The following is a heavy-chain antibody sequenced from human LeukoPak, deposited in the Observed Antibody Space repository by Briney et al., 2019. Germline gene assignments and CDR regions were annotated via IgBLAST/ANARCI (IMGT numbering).Heavy chain of an antibody. CDR2: ISGSGGST. CDR1: GFTFSSYA. Sequence: GGSLRLSCAASGFTFSSYAMSWVRQAPGKGLEWVSAISGSGGSTYYADSVKGRFTISRDNSKNTLYPQMNSLRAEDTAVYYCAKGGDCSSTSCYYAGGFDYWGQGTLVTVSS. CDR3: AKGGDCSSTSCYYAGGFDY. D-gene: IGHD2-2*01. J-gene: IGHJ4*02. V-gene: IGHV3-23*01.